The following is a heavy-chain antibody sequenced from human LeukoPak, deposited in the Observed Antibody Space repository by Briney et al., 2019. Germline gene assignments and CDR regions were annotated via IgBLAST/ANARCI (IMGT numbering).Heavy chain of an antibody. CDR3: AREGGYSYGQPYFYYYMDV. V-gene: IGHV3-48*03. D-gene: IGHD5-18*01. J-gene: IGHJ6*03. CDR2: ISSSGSTI. Sequence: GGSLRLSCAASGFTFSSYEMNWVRQAPGKGLEWVSYISSSGSTIYYADSVKGRFTISRDNAKNSLYLQMNSLRAEDTAVYYCAREGGYSYGQPYFYYYMDVWGKGTTVTISS. CDR1: GFTFSSYE.